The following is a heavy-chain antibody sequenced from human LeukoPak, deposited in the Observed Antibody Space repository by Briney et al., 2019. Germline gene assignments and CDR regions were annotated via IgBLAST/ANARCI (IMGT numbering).Heavy chain of an antibody. V-gene: IGHV1-2*02. Sequence: ASVKVSCKASGYTFTDYYIHWVRQAPGQGLQWMGWINPNSGGTNYAQNFQGRVTMTRDTSISTAYMELRRLRSDDTAVYFCARDSSDYFKPFAYWGQGTLVTVSS. CDR1: GYTFTDYY. J-gene: IGHJ4*02. CDR2: INPNSGGT. CDR3: ARDSSDYFKPFAY. D-gene: IGHD3-22*01.